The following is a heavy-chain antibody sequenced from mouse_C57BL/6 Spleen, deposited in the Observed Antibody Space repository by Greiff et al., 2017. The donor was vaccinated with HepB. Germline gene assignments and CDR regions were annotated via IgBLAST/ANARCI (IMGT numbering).Heavy chain of an antibody. CDR1: GYAFSSSW. Sequence: VQLQQSGPELVKPGASVKISCKASGYAFSSSWMNWVKQRPGKGLEWIGRIYPGDGDTNYNGKFKGKATLTADKSSSTAYMQLSSLTSEDSAVYFCATAQALYFDYWGQGTTLTVSS. J-gene: IGHJ2*01. D-gene: IGHD3-2*02. CDR3: ATAQALYFDY. V-gene: IGHV1-82*01. CDR2: IYPGDGDT.